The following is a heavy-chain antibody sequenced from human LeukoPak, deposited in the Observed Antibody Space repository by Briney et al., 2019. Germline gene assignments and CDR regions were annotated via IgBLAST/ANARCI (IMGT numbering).Heavy chain of an antibody. CDR3: ARDARYFDWLSDHGAFDI. CDR2: IWYDGSNK. CDR1: GFTFSSYG. V-gene: IGHV3-33*01. D-gene: IGHD3-9*01. J-gene: IGHJ3*02. Sequence: GGSLRLSCAASGFTFSSYGMHWVRQAPGKGLEWVAVIWYDGSNKYYADSVKGRFTISRDNSKNTLYLQMDSLRAEDTAVYYCARDARYFDWLSDHGAFDIWGQGTMVTVSS.